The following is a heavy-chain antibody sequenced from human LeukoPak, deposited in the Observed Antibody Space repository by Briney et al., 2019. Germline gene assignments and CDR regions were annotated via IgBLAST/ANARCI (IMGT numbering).Heavy chain of an antibody. J-gene: IGHJ4*02. D-gene: IGHD2-15*01. CDR1: GFTFSSYG. V-gene: IGHV3-23*01. CDR3: ATGPLLLYFDY. Sequence: GGSLRLSCAASGFTFSSYGMSWVRQAPGKGLEWVSAISGSDGSTYYADSVKGRFTISRDNSKDTLYLQMNSLRAEDTAVYYCATGPLLLYFDYWGQGTLVTVSS. CDR2: ISGSDGST.